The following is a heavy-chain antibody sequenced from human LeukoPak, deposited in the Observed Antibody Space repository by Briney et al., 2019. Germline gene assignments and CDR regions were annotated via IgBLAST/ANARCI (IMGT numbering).Heavy chain of an antibody. CDR2: ITSSSSTI. D-gene: IGHD6-13*01. CDR1: GFVINKYS. Sequence: GGSLRLSCAASGFVINKYSLNWVRQAPGKGLEWLSYITSSSSTIYYADSVKGRFTISRDNAKNTLYLQMNSLRAEDTAVYYCARDGIAAVDFDYWGQGILVTVSS. V-gene: IGHV3-48*04. J-gene: IGHJ4*02. CDR3: ARDGIAAVDFDY.